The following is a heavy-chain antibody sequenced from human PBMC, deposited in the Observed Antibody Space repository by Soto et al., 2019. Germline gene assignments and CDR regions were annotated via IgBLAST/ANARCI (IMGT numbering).Heavy chain of an antibody. Sequence: QVHLVQSGAEVKKPGASVKVSCKASGYTLTSYGISWVRQAPGQGLQWMGWISAYNGNTNYADEFQGRVTMTTDTSTSTAHMEVRSLRSDDTAVYYCARAGAFYETSGYPWSTFDIWGQGTMVTVSS. CDR2: ISAYNGNT. J-gene: IGHJ3*02. D-gene: IGHD3-22*01. V-gene: IGHV1-18*01. CDR1: GYTLTSYG. CDR3: ARAGAFYETSGYPWSTFDI.